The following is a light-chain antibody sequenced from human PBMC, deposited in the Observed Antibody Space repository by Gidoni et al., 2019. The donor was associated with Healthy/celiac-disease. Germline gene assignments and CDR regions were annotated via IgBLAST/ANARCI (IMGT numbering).Light chain of an antibody. CDR2: DAS. CDR3: QQYDHPPFT. CDR1: QDISNY. J-gene: IGKJ3*01. Sequence: DVQITHSPPSLSAAVGDRLAITCHASQDISNYLNWYQQKPGQSPKLLIYDASNLDTGVPSRFSGSGSGTDFTFIISSLQPEDIATYYCQQYDHPPFTFGPXTKVNI. V-gene: IGKV1-33*01.